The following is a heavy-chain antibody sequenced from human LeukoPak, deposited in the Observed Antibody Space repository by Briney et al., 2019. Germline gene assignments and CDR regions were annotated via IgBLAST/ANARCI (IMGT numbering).Heavy chain of an antibody. CDR3: AKVDNWKYGHHDF. Sequence: GGSLRLSCAASGFTFSSYAMSWVRQAPGKGLEWVSSISGSDGTTYYADSVKGRFTISRDNSKYTLSLQMNSLRTEDTAVYYCAKVDNWKYGHHDFWGQGTLVTVSS. V-gene: IGHV3-23*01. CDR2: ISGSDGTT. J-gene: IGHJ4*02. D-gene: IGHD1-1*01. CDR1: GFTFSSYA.